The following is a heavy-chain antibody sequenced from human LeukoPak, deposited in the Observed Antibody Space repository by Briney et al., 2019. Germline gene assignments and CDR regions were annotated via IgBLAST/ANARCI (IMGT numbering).Heavy chain of an antibody. CDR1: GFTFSSRDW. V-gene: IGHV3-7*01. D-gene: IGHD5-18*01. CDR3: AKGRLQLWSLFDY. J-gene: IGHJ4*02. CDR2: IKQDGSEK. Sequence: PGGSLRLSCVASGFTFSSRDWMTWVRQAPGKGLEWVANIKQDGSEKNYVDSVKGRFTISRDNAKNTLYLQMNSLRAEDTAVYYCAKGRLQLWSLFDYWGQGTLVTVSS.